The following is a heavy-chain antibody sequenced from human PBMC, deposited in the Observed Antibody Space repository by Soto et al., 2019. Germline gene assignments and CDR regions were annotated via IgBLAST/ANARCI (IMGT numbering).Heavy chain of an antibody. V-gene: IGHV3-73*02. CDR3: ASLIYDSSNFYDNDY. J-gene: IGHJ4*02. Sequence: EVQLVESGGGLVQPGGSLRLSCAASGFTFSGSSMHWVRQASGKGLEWVARSRSKANNYATTYSASVKGRFTNPRDESKNTTYLQMNSLKTEDTAIYYCASLIYDSSNFYDNDYWGQGTLVTVSS. D-gene: IGHD3-22*01. CDR1: GFTFSGSS. CDR2: SRSKANNYAT.